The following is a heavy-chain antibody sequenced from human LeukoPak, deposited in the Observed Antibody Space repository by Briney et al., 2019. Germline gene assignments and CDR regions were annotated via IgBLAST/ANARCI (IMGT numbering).Heavy chain of an antibody. V-gene: IGHV4-59*01. Sequence: SETLSLTCTVSGGSISSYYWSWIRQPPGKGLEWIGYIYYSGSTNYNPSLKSRVTISVDTSKNQFSLKLSSVTAADTAVYYCARSPAGIQLWLYYFDYWGQGTLVTVSS. CDR1: GGSISSYY. D-gene: IGHD5-18*01. CDR2: IYYSGST. CDR3: ARSPAGIQLWLYYFDY. J-gene: IGHJ4*02.